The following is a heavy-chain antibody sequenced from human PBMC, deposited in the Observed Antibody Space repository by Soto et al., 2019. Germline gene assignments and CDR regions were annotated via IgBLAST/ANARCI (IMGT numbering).Heavy chain of an antibody. CDR1: GFTFSGSA. CDR2: IRSKANNYAT. Sequence: GGSLRLSCAASGFTFSGSAMHWVRQASGRGLEWVGRIRSKANNYATAYAASVRGRFTISRDDSKNTAYLQMNSLKTEDTAVYYCTRQLGQQLTQGYSYYYMDVWGKGTTVTVSS. D-gene: IGHD6-13*01. CDR3: TRQLGQQLTQGYSYYYMDV. J-gene: IGHJ6*03. V-gene: IGHV3-73*01.